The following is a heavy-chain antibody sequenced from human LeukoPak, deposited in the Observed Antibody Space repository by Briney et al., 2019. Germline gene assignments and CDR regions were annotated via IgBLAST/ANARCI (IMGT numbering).Heavy chain of an antibody. D-gene: IGHD2-2*01. CDR2: INPNSGGT. Sequence: ASVKVSCKASGYTFTGYYMHWVRQAPGQGLEWMGWINPNSGGTNYAQKFQGRVTMTRDTSIGTAYMELSRLSSDDTAVYYCARECRSTSCYGGGPYYYYYGMDVWGQGTTVTVSS. CDR1: GYTFTGYY. J-gene: IGHJ6*02. CDR3: ARECRSTSCYGGGPYYYYYGMDV. V-gene: IGHV1-2*02.